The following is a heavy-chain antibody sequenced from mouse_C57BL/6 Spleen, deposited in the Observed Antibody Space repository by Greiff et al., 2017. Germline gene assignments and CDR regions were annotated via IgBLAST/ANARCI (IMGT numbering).Heavy chain of an antibody. D-gene: IGHD4-1*01. CDR2: ISSGGSYT. CDR1: GFTFSSYG. V-gene: IGHV5-6*01. Sequence: EVQVVESGGDLVKPGGSLKLSCAASGFTFSSYGMSWVRQTPDKRLEWVATISSGGSYTYYPDSVKGRFTISRDNAKNTLYLQMSSLKSEDTAMYYCARRLGDYAMDYWGQGTSVTVSS. J-gene: IGHJ4*01. CDR3: ARRLGDYAMDY.